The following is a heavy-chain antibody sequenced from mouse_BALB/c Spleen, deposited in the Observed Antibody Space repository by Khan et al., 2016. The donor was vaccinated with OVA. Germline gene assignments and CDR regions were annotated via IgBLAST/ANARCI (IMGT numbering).Heavy chain of an antibody. CDR3: TRHCYVAWFTY. J-gene: IGHJ3*01. CDR2: IDPFSGGT. CDR1: GYSFTSYY. D-gene: IGHD2-12*01. V-gene: IGHV1S135*01. Sequence: VQLKESGPELMKPGASVKISCKASGYSFTSYYIHWVMQSHGKSLEWIGYIDPFSGGTTYNQKFKGKATLTVDKSSSTAYLHLSNLTSEDSAVYYCTRHCYVAWFTYWGQGTLVTVSA.